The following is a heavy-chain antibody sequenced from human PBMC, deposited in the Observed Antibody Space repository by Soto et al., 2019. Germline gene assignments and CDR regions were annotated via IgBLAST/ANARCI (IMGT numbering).Heavy chain of an antibody. D-gene: IGHD3-3*01. Sequence: SETLSLTCTVSGGSFKSGSYSWSWIRQPPGKGPEWIGYVYHTGRTSYNPSLKSRVSISMDTSKNQFSLNLDSVTAADTAVYFCARDFAYFDSWGQGTLVTVS. CDR2: VYHTGRT. CDR1: GGSFKSGSYS. CDR3: ARDFAYFDS. V-gene: IGHV4-61*01. J-gene: IGHJ4*02.